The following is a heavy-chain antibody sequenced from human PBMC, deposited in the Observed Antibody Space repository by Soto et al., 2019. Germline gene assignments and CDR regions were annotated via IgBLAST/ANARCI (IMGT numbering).Heavy chain of an antibody. J-gene: IGHJ4*02. CDR2: ISYDGSNK. Sequence: GGSLRLSCAASGFTFSSYAMHWVRQAPGKGLEWVAVISYDGSNKCYADSVKGRFTISRDNSKNTLYLQMNSLRAEDTAVYYCATLPYYYDSSGYYQQVYWGQGTLVTVSS. V-gene: IGHV3-30-3*01. CDR3: ATLPYYYDSSGYYQQVY. D-gene: IGHD3-22*01. CDR1: GFTFSSYA.